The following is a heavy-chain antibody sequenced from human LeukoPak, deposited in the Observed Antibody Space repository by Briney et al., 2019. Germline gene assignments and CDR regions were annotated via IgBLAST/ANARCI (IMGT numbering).Heavy chain of an antibody. J-gene: IGHJ5*02. Sequence: PGGSLRLSCAASGFTFSSYEINWVRQAPGKGLEWVSYISSGGSTVYYADSVKGRFTISRDNAKNSLYLQMNSLRAEDTAVYYCARIRGLRVGENWFDPWGQGTLVTVSS. CDR3: ARIRGLRVGENWFDP. CDR2: ISSGGSTV. V-gene: IGHV3-48*03. D-gene: IGHD3-10*01. CDR1: GFTFSSYE.